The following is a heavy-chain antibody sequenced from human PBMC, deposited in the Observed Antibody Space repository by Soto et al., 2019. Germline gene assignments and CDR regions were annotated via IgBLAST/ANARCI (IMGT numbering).Heavy chain of an antibody. CDR1: GFTFSSYS. Sequence: GSLRLSCAASGFTFSSYSMNWVRQAPGKGLEWVSSISSSSSYIYYADSVKGRFTISRDNAKNSLYLQMNSLRAEDTAVYYCARDGQTVATSNDAFDIWGQGTMVTVSS. CDR2: ISSSSSYI. J-gene: IGHJ3*02. CDR3: ARDGQTVATSNDAFDI. D-gene: IGHD5-12*01. V-gene: IGHV3-21*01.